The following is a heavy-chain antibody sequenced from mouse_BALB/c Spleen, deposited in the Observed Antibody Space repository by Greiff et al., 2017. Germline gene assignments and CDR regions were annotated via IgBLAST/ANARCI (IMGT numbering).Heavy chain of an antibody. Sequence: EVQRVESGPGLVKPSQTVSLTCTVTGISITTGNYRWSWIRQFPGNKLEWIGYIYYSGTITYNPSLTSRTTITRDTSKNQFFLEMNSLTAEDTATYYCARDIYYGNRDYAMDYWGQGTSVTVSS. V-gene: IGHV3-5*02. CDR2: IYYSGTI. D-gene: IGHD2-1*01. J-gene: IGHJ4*01. CDR3: ARDIYYGNRDYAMDY. CDR1: GISITTGNYR.